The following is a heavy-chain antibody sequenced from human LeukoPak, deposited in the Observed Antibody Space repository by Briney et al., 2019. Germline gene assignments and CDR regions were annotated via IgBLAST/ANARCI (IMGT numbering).Heavy chain of an antibody. V-gene: IGHV3-23*01. Sequence: GGSLRLSCAASGFTFSSYAMSWVRQAPGKGPEWVSAISGSGGSTYYADSVKGRFTISRDNSKNTLYLQMNSLRAEDTAVYYCAKNTLRYCSGGSCYPRGLDPWGQGTLVTVSS. J-gene: IGHJ5*02. D-gene: IGHD2-15*01. CDR3: AKNTLRYCSGGSCYPRGLDP. CDR1: GFTFSSYA. CDR2: ISGSGGST.